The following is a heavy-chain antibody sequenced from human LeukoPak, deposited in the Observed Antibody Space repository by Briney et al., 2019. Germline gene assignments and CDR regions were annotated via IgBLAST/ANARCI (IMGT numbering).Heavy chain of an antibody. Sequence: PGGSLRLSCAASGFTFSSYWMSWVRQAPGKGLEWVANIKQDGSEKYYVDSVKGRFTISRDNAKNSLYLQMNSLRAEDTAVYYCARLRHKSNYGSGASYFDYWGQGTPVTVSS. D-gene: IGHD3-10*01. CDR1: GFTFSSYW. J-gene: IGHJ4*02. CDR2: IKQDGSEK. V-gene: IGHV3-7*01. CDR3: ARLRHKSNYGSGASYFDY.